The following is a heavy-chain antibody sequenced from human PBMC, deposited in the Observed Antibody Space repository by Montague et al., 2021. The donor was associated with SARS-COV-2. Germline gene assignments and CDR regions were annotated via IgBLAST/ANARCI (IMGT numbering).Heavy chain of an antibody. CDR3: ARDSHYYDSSGHFDY. CDR1: GGSISRNY. D-gene: IGHD3-22*01. J-gene: IGHJ4*02. CDR2: IYYCWSS. Sequence: SETLSLTCTVSGGSISRNYWSWIWQPPAPGLEWNGIIYYCWSSNXNSYPTSRVTIAVDTSKNQFSLTLSSVTAAATAVYYCARDSHYYDSSGHFDYWGQGTLVTVSS. V-gene: IGHV4-59*13.